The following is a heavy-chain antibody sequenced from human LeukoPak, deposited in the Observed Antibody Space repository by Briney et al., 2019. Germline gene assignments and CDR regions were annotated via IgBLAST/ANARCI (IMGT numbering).Heavy chain of an antibody. V-gene: IGHV4-30-4*08. Sequence: SETLSLICTVSGGSISSGDYYWSWIRQPPGKGLEWIGYIYYSGSTYYNPSLKSRVTISVDTSKNQFSLKLSSVTAADTAVYYCARAPTTMVRYLPRAFDYWGQGTLVTVSS. CDR1: GGSISSGDYY. J-gene: IGHJ4*02. CDR3: ARAPTTMVRYLPRAFDY. D-gene: IGHD3-10*01. CDR2: IYYSGST.